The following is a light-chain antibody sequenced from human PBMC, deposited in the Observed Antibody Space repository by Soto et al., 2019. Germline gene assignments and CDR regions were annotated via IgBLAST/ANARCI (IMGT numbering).Light chain of an antibody. CDR2: AAY. V-gene: IGKV1-39*01. Sequence: DIQMTQSPSSLSASVGDRVTITCRASQSISSYLNWYQQKPGKAPKLLIYAAYSLQSGVPSRFSGSGSGTDFTLTISSLQPEDFATYYCKQSYSTPGTFGQGTKVDIK. J-gene: IGKJ1*01. CDR3: KQSYSTPGT. CDR1: QSISSY.